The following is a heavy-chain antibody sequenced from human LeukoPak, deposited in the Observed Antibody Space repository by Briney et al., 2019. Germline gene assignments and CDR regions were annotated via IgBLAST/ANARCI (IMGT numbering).Heavy chain of an antibody. J-gene: IGHJ5*02. Sequence: SETLSLTCTVSGDFFISRSNYWVWIRQPPGKGLEWVGSIYYDGSTYYNSALKSRATIFADTSKSQFSLKLNSVIAADTAVYYCGRRGLLVPASWGQGTLVTVSS. CDR1: GDFFISRSNY. V-gene: IGHV4-39*01. CDR2: IYYDGST. CDR3: GRRGLLVPAS. D-gene: IGHD2-2*01.